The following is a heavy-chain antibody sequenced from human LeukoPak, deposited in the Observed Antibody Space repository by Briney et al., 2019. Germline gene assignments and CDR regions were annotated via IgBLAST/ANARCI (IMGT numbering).Heavy chain of an antibody. V-gene: IGHV1-3*01. Sequence: GASVKVSCKAAGYIFISYAMHLVRQAPGQRIEWMGWINAGNGNTKYSQKFQGRVTITRDTSASTVYMELSSLRSEDTAVYYCARHRPPHGDTADYWGQRTLVTVSS. D-gene: IGHD5-18*01. J-gene: IGHJ4*02. CDR3: ARHRPPHGDTADY. CDR2: INAGNGNT. CDR1: GYIFISYA.